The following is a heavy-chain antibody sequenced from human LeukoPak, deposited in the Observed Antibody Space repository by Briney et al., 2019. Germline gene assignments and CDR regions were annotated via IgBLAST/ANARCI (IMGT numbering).Heavy chain of an antibody. V-gene: IGHV1-2*02. CDR1: GYTFTGYY. CDR3: ARGGSGSYFSWLDP. Sequence: ASVKVSCKASGYTFTGYYIHCVRQAPGQGLECMGWINPNSGGTNYAQKSQGRVTMTRDTSISTAYMELSRLRSDDTAVYYCARGGSGSYFSWLDPWGQGTLVTVSS. J-gene: IGHJ5*02. D-gene: IGHD3-10*01. CDR2: INPNSGGT.